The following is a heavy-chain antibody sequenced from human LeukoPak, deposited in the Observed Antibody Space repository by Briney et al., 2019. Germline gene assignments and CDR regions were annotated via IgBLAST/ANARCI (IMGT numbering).Heavy chain of an antibody. Sequence: SETLSLTCAVYGGSFSGYYWSWIRQPPGKGLEWIGEINHSGSTNYNPSLKSRVTISVDTSKNQFSLKLSSVTAADTAVYYCARVKWQQPDYWGQGTLVTVPS. V-gene: IGHV4-34*01. CDR2: INHSGST. J-gene: IGHJ4*02. CDR1: GGSFSGYY. CDR3: ARVKWQQPDY. D-gene: IGHD6-13*01.